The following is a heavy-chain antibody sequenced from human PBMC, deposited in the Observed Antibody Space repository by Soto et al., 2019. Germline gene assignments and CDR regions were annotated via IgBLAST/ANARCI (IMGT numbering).Heavy chain of an antibody. Sequence: GGSLRLSCTASGFTFGDYAMSWFRQAPGKGLEWVGFIRSKAYGGTTEYAASVKGRLTISRDDSKSIAYLQMNSLKTEDTAVYYCTRDLSLDSSGWYRDNWFDPWGQGTLVTVSS. D-gene: IGHD6-19*01. CDR2: IRSKAYGGTT. CDR1: GFTFGDYA. J-gene: IGHJ5*02. V-gene: IGHV3-49*03. CDR3: TRDLSLDSSGWYRDNWFDP.